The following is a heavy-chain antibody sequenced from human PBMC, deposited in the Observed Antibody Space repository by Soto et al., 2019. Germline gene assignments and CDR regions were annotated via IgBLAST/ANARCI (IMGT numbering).Heavy chain of an antibody. CDR1: GATFSTYP. CDR2: TIPILAIT. CDR3: ARGGDGSGSESVFDV. Sequence: QVHLVQSGAVVKKPGSSMTVSCKTSGATFSTYPITWVRQAPGQGLEWMGRTIPILAITDYAQKFQGRVTITADRSTTTAYMELTSLTFEDTAVYYCARGGDGSGSESVFDVWGQGTMVTVSS. V-gene: IGHV1-69*02. J-gene: IGHJ3*01. D-gene: IGHD3-22*01.